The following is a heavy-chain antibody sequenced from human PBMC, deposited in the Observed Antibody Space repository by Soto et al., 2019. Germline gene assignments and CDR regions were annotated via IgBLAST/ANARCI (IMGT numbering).Heavy chain of an antibody. Sequence: PGESLTISCKGSGYSFTSYWIGWVRQMPGKGLELIGLIYPGDSDTRYSPSFQGQVTISADKSISTAYLQWSSLKASDTAMYYCARRGIVGAADAFDIWGQGTMVTVSS. J-gene: IGHJ3*02. D-gene: IGHD1-26*01. CDR2: IYPGDSDT. CDR3: ARRGIVGAADAFDI. V-gene: IGHV5-51*01. CDR1: GYSFTSYW.